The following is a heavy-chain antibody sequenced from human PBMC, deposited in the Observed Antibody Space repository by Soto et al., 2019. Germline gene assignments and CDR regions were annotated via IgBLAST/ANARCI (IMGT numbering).Heavy chain of an antibody. Sequence: EVQLVESGGDLVQPGGSPRLSCAASGFTFSSYGMNWVRQAPGKGLEWISYISTSSLTIYYADSVKGRFTIYRDNVKNSVYLQMNSLRGEDTAVYFCARIGSAGDYWGQGTLVTVSS. J-gene: IGHJ4*02. V-gene: IGHV3-48*01. D-gene: IGHD6-13*01. CDR3: ARIGSAGDY. CDR1: GFTFSSYG. CDR2: ISTSSLTI.